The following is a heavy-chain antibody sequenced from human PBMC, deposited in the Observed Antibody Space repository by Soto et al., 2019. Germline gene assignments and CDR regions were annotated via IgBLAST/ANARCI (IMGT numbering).Heavy chain of an antibody. CDR3: ARVGVVVIRGVDY. CDR2: IYYSGST. D-gene: IGHD3-22*01. J-gene: IGHJ4*02. V-gene: IGHV4-31*03. CDR1: GGSISSGGYY. Sequence: QVQLQESGPGLVKPSQTLSLTCTVSGGSISSGGYYWSWIRQHPGKGLEWIGYIYYSGSTYYNPSLKSRVTRSGDTSKNQFSLKLSSVTAADTAVYYCARVGVVVIRGVDYWGQGTLVTVSS.